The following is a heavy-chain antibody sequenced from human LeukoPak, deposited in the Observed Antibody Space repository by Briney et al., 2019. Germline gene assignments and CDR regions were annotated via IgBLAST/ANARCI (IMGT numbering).Heavy chain of an antibody. CDR3: ARVGDWNDLVY. V-gene: IGHV4-59*01. CDR1: GDPITNYY. D-gene: IGHD1-1*01. CDR2: IHHSGSA. J-gene: IGHJ4*02. Sequence: PETLSLTCTVSGDPITNYYWSWIRHSPGKGLESIGFIHHSGSANYNPSLKSRVTISVDTSKNQFSLKLSSVTAADTAVYYCARVGDWNDLVYWGQGVLVTVSS.